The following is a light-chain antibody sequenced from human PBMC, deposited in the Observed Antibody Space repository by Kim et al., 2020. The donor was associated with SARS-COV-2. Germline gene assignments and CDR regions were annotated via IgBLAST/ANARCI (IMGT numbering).Light chain of an antibody. V-gene: IGKV3-20*01. CDR2: GAS. J-gene: IGKJ1*01. CDR1: QSVSSSY. CDR3: QQYGNSPHT. Sequence: SPGDRATLSCRASQSVSSSYLAWYQQKPGQAPRLLIYGASSRATGVPDRFSGSGSGTDFTLTITILEPEDFAVYYCQQYGNSPHTFGQGTKVEIK.